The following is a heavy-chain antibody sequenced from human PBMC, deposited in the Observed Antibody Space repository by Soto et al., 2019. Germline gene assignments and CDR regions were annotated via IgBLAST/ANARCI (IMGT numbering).Heavy chain of an antibody. J-gene: IGHJ6*02. CDR3: ARGDYYDFWSGYYRSPEKNYYYYGMDV. D-gene: IGHD3-3*01. CDR2: IIPIFGTA. V-gene: IGHV1-69*13. Sequence: SVKVSCKASGGTFSSYAISWVRQAPGQGLEWMGGIIPIFGTANYAQKFQGRVTITADESTSTAYMELSSLRSEDTAVYYCARGDYYDFWSGYYRSPEKNYYYYGMDVWGQGTTVTVSS. CDR1: GGTFSSYA.